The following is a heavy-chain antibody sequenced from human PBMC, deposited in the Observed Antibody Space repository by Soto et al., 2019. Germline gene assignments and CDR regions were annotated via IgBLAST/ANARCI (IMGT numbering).Heavy chain of an antibody. Sequence: GGSLRLSCAASGFTFSSYGMHWVRQAPGKWLEWVAVIWYDGSNKYYADSVKGRFTISRDNSKNTLYLQMNSLRAEDTAVYYCARDTGPYGAFDIWGQGXMVTV. D-gene: IGHD4-17*01. CDR3: ARDTGPYGAFDI. CDR2: IWYDGSNK. J-gene: IGHJ3*02. V-gene: IGHV3-33*01. CDR1: GFTFSSYG.